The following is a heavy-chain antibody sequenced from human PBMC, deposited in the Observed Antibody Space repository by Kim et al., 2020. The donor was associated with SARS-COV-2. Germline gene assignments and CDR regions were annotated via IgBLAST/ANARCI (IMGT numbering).Heavy chain of an antibody. D-gene: IGHD6-19*01. Sequence: STNYNPSLKSRVTISVDKSKNQFSLKLSSVTAADTAVYYCARLSRRIAVDWGQGTLVTVSS. J-gene: IGHJ4*02. CDR2: ST. V-gene: IGHV4-4*02. CDR3: ARLSRRIAVD.